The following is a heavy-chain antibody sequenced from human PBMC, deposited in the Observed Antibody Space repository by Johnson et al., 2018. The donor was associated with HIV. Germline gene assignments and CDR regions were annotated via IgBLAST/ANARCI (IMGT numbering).Heavy chain of an antibody. V-gene: IGHV3-NL1*01. CDR3: ARDGLDLVTRGSFDV. J-gene: IGHJ3*01. Sequence: QVQLVESGGVVVQPGGSLRLSCAASGFTFDDYAMHWVRQAPGKGLEWVSVIFSVGDVYYADSVKGRFTISRDNSKNMVYLQMNSLRPEDTAVYYCARDGLDLVTRGSFDVWGQGTVVTVSS. CDR1: GFTFDDYA. D-gene: IGHD3-9*01. CDR2: IFSVGDV.